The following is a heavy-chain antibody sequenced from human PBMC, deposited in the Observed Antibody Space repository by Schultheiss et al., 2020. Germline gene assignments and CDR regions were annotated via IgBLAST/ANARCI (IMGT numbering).Heavy chain of an antibody. Sequence: GGSLRLSCAASGFTVSSNYMSWVRQAPGKGLEWVAVIWYDGSNKYYADSVKGRFTISRDNGNNMLYLQMNSLRAEDTAVYYCAKDMMRGGSSAYGLDVWGQGTTVTVSS. V-gene: IGHV3-33*03. CDR1: GFTVSSNY. D-gene: IGHD1-26*01. CDR3: AKDMMRGGSSAYGLDV. CDR2: IWYDGSNK. J-gene: IGHJ6*02.